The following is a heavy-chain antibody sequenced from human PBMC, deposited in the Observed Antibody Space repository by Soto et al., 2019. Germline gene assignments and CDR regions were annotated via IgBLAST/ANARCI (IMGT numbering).Heavy chain of an antibody. CDR3: AHRVLRTVFGLVTTTAIYFDF. J-gene: IGHJ4*02. D-gene: IGHD3-3*01. V-gene: IGHV2-5*02. CDR2: IYWDDDT. Sequence: QITLKESGPTVVKPTETLTLTCTFSGFSLTTSGVGVGWVRQSPGKAPEWLALIYWDDDTRYSTSLKSRLTITKDTSKTQVVLTMANVDPADTATYYCAHRVLRTVFGLVTTTAIYFDFWGQGTPVVVSS. CDR1: GFSLTTSGVG.